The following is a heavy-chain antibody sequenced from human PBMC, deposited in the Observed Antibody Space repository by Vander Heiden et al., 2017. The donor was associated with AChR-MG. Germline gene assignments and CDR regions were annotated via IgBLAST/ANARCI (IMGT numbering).Heavy chain of an antibody. CDR1: GFTFSSDG. J-gene: IGHJ1*01. V-gene: IGHV3-30*18. CDR3: AKVGQPSWAAERGGLQH. D-gene: IGHD3-10*01. Sequence: QVQLVESGGGVVQPGRSLRLSCAASGFTFSSDGMHWVRQAPGKGLEWVAVISYDGSNKYYADSVKGRFTISRDNSKNTLYLQMNSLRAEDTAVYYCAKVGQPSWAAERGGLQHWGQGTLVTVSS. CDR2: ISYDGSNK.